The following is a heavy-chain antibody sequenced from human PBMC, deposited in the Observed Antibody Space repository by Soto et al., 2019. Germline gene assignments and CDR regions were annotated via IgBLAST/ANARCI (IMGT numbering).Heavy chain of an antibody. V-gene: IGHV4-59*01. D-gene: IGHD2-15*01. Sequence: QVQLQESGPGLVKPSETLSLTCTVSGGSISSYYWSWIRQPPGKGLEWIGYIYYSGSTNYNPSLKHRVTISVDTSKNRFSLKLSSVTAADTAVYYCARGLKYRYCSGGSCPGRGGYFDYWGQGTLVTVSS. CDR2: IYYSGST. CDR3: ARGLKYRYCSGGSCPGRGGYFDY. J-gene: IGHJ4*02. CDR1: GGSISSYY.